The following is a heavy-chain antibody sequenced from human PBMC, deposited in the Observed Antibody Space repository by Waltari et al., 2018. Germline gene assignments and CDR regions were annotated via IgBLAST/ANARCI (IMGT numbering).Heavy chain of an antibody. CDR3: AKYDLLTDHGSTHYYFDY. D-gene: IGHD3-9*01. Sequence: EVQLVESGGGLVQPGGSLRLSCVASGFTFSNYWLSWVRQAPGKGREWGAKSKEDGSVKNDGDSVKCRFTMSRDNAQKSLYLQLSSLRVEDTARYYCAKYDLLTDHGSTHYYFDYWGQGALVTVSS. J-gene: IGHJ4*02. CDR2: SKEDGSVK. CDR1: GFTFSNYW. V-gene: IGHV3-7*01.